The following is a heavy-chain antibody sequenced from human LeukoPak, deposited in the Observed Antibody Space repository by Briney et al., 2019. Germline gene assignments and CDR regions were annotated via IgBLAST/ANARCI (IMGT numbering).Heavy chain of an antibody. Sequence: ASETLSLTCTVSGGSISSSSYYWGWIRQPPGKGLEWIGSIYYSGSTYYNPSLKSRVTISVDKSKNQFSLKLSSVTAADTAVYYCARSYYGSGRYGPQFDYWGQGTLVTVSS. J-gene: IGHJ4*02. CDR2: IYYSGST. V-gene: IGHV4-39*07. D-gene: IGHD3-10*01. CDR3: ARSYYGSGRYGPQFDY. CDR1: GGSISSSSYY.